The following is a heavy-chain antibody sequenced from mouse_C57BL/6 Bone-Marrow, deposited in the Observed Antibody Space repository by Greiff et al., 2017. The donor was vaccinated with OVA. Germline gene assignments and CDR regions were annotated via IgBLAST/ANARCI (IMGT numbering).Heavy chain of an antibody. J-gene: IGHJ4*01. CDR2: IWTGGGT. CDR1: GFSLTSYA. Sequence: VKVVESGPGLVAPSQSLSITCTVSGFSLTSYAISWVRQPPGKGLEWLGVIWTGGGTNYNSALKSSLSISNDNSKSQVFLKMNSLQTDDTARYYCARSVLYYYGLYAMDYWGQGTSVTVSS. D-gene: IGHD1-1*01. CDR3: ARSVLYYYGLYAMDY. V-gene: IGHV2-9-1*01.